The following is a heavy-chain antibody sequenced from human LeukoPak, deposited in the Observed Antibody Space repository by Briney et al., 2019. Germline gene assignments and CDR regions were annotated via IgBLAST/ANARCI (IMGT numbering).Heavy chain of an antibody. D-gene: IGHD3-10*01. V-gene: IGHV3-11*01. CDR2: ISSSGLTI. Sequence: GGSLRLSCAASGFTFSDYYMNWIRQAPGKGLEWLSYISSSGLTIYYADSVKGRFTISRDNAKNSLYLQMNSLRAEDTAVYYCARDMGTYYYGSGSNSPDYWGQGTLVTVSS. J-gene: IGHJ4*02. CDR3: ARDMGTYYYGSGSNSPDY. CDR1: GFTFSDYY.